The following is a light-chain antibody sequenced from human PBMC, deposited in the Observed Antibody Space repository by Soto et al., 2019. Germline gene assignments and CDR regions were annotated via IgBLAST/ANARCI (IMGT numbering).Light chain of an antibody. J-gene: IGKJ1*01. CDR3: QQHNTYPPT. CDR2: AAS. CDR1: LGISNY. V-gene: IGKV1-9*01. Sequence: DIQLTQSPSLLSASVEDRVTITCRASLGISNYLAWYQQQPGKAPNLLMYAASTLQSGVPSRFSGSGSGTEFTLTISSLQPEDFATYYCQQHNTYPPTFGQGTKVDIK.